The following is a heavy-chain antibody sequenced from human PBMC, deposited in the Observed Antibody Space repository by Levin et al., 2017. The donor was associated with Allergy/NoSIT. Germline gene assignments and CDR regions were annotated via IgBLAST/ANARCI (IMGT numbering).Heavy chain of an antibody. D-gene: IGHD6-13*01. CDR3: ARVSRVLIWYDGFDV. CDR1: GFTFSKHW. J-gene: IGHJ3*01. Sequence: GESLKISCAGSGFTFSKHWMTWLRQAPGKGLEWVASIRDDGSEKNYVNSVTGRFTISRDNAKNSLFLEMNGLRVEDTAVYYCARVSRVLIWYDGFDVWGQGTVVTVSS. V-gene: IGHV3-7*03. CDR2: IRDDGSEK.